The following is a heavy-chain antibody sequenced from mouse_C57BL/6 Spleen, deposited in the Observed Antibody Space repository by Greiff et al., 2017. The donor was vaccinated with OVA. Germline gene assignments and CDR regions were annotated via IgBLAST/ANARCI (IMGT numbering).Heavy chain of an antibody. CDR1: EYEFPSHD. J-gene: IGHJ1*03. Sequence: DVQLVESGGGLVQPGESLKLSCESNEYEFPSHDMSWVRKTPEKRLELVAAINSDGGSTYYPDTMERRFIISRDNTKKTLYLQMSSLRSEDTALYYCARLYDGYYGWYFDVWGTGTTVTVSS. V-gene: IGHV5-2*01. CDR2: INSDGGST. CDR3: ARLYDGYYGWYFDV. D-gene: IGHD2-3*01.